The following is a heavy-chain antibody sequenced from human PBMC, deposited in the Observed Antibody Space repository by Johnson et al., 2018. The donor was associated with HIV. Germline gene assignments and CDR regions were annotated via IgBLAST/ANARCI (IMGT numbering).Heavy chain of an antibody. CDR3: ARDQVVGRATIIGDDAFDI. V-gene: IGHV3-30-3*01. J-gene: IGHJ3*02. D-gene: IGHD5-24*01. CDR1: GFTFSSYA. Sequence: QVQLVESGGGVVQPGRSLRLSCAASGFTFSSYAMHWVRQAPGKGLEWVAVISYDGSNKYYADSVKGRFTISRDNSKNTLYLQMNSLRAEDTAVYYWARDQVVGRATIIGDDAFDIWGQGTMVTVSS. CDR2: ISYDGSNK.